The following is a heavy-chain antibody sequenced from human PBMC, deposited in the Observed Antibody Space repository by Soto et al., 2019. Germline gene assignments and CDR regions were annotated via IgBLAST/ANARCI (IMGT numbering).Heavy chain of an antibody. CDR1: GFFFSSYA. CDR3: AKDAAMVSSTFYHFDY. CDR2: IGGSGGYR. V-gene: IGHV3-23*01. J-gene: IGHJ4*02. D-gene: IGHD6-13*01. Sequence: EVQLLESGGGLEQPGGSLRLSCAASGFFFSSYAMSWVRQGPGKGLEWVSGIGGSGGYRSYADSVKGRFTISRDNSKNTVYLQMNSLRAEDTAVYYCAKDAAMVSSTFYHFDYWGQGILVTVSS.